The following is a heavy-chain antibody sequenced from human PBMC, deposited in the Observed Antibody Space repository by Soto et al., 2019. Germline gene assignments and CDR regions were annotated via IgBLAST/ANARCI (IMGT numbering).Heavy chain of an antibody. CDR3: ARGSVLGWCYGR. J-gene: IGHJ2*01. CDR1: GGSVSSGTYY. CDR2: IHHSGST. D-gene: IGHD5-18*01. V-gene: IGHV4-61*01. Sequence: QVQLQESGPGLVKPSETLSLTCTVSGGSVSSGTYYWSWIRPPPGEGLQHIGYIHHSGSTNYNPSLKSRQSTSVVQSDSPISLKPSSVLSADTCVCISARGSVLGWCYGRWGRGTLVTVSS.